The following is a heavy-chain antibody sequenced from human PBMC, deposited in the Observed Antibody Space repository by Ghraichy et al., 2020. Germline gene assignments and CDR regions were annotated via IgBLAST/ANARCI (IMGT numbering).Heavy chain of an antibody. CDR3: ARDSSSWPNYFDY. CDR1: GFTFSSYA. D-gene: IGHD6-13*01. V-gene: IGHV3-30-3*01. CDR2: ISYDGSNK. J-gene: IGHJ4*02. Sequence: GGSLRLSCAASGFTFSSYAMHWVRQAPGKGLEWVAVISYDGSNKYYADSVKGRFTISRDNSKNTLYLQMNSLRAEDTAVYYCARDSSSWPNYFDYWGQGTLVTVS.